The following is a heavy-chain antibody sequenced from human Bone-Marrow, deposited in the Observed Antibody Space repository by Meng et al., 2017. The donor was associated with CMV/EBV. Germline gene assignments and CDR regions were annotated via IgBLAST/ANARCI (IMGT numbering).Heavy chain of an antibody. D-gene: IGHD4-11*01. CDR3: TSPGATGDAVDI. CDR2: ISYDGSNK. J-gene: IGHJ3*02. V-gene: IGHV3-30-3*01. Sequence: GESLKISCAASGFTFSSYAMHWVRQAPGKGLEWVAVISYDGSNKYYADSVKGRFTISRDNSKNTLYLQMNSLRAEDTAVYYCTSPGATGDAVDIWGQGTMVTVSS. CDR1: GFTFSSYA.